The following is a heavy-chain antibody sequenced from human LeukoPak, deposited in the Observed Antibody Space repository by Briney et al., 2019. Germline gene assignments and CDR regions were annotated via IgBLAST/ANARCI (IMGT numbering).Heavy chain of an antibody. V-gene: IGHV4-59*01. J-gene: IGHJ4*02. CDR3: ARDRDSSGWFDY. CDR2: IYYSGST. CDR1: GGSISSYY. Sequence: SETLSLTCTVSGGSISSYYWSWIRQPPGKGLEWIGYIYYSGSTNYNPSLKSRVTMSVDMSKNQFSLKPSSVTAADTAFYYCARDRDSSGWFDYWGQGALVTVSS. D-gene: IGHD6-19*01.